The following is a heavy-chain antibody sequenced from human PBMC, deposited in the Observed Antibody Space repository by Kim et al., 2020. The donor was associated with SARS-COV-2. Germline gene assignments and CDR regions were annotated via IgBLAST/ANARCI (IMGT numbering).Heavy chain of an antibody. J-gene: IGHJ3*02. CDR3: ARDNENWNDELVGAFDI. CDR2: IWYDGSNK. CDR1: GFTFSSYG. D-gene: IGHD1-1*01. V-gene: IGHV3-33*01. Sequence: GGSLRLSCAASGFTFSSYGMHWVRQAPGKGLEWVAVIWYDGSNKYYADSVKGRFTISRDNSKNTLYLQMNSLRAEDTAVYYCARDNENWNDELVGAFDIWGQGTMVTVSS.